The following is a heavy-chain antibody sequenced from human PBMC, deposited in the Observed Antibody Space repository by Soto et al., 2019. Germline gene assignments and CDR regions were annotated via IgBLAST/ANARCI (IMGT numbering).Heavy chain of an antibody. CDR2: ISSSGSTI. J-gene: IGHJ3*02. D-gene: IGHD3-10*01. V-gene: IGHV3-11*01. CDR3: ARASTLWFGELLYRNAFDI. Sequence: ESGGGLVKPGGSLRLSCAASGFTFSDYYMSWIRQAPGKGLEWVSYISSSGSTIYYADSVKGRFTISRDNAKNSLYLQMNSLRAEDTAVYYCARASTLWFGELLYRNAFDIWGQGTMVTVSS. CDR1: GFTFSDYY.